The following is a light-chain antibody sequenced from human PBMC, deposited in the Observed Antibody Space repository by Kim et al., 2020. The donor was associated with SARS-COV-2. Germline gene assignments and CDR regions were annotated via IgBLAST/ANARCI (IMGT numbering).Light chain of an antibody. CDR3: QQSYNTLLFT. CDR1: ESISTY. J-gene: IGKJ3*01. V-gene: IGKV1-39*01. Sequence: DIQMTQSPSSLSASVGDRVTITCRASESISTYLNWYQQKPGKAPKLLIFAASSLESGVPLRFSGSGSGTDFTLTISSLQPEDFATYYCQQSYNTLLFTFGPGTKGGYQT. CDR2: AAS.